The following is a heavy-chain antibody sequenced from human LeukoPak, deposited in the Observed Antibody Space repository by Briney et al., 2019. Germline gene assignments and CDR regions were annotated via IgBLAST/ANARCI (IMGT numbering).Heavy chain of an antibody. Sequence: GASVKVSCKASGYTFIGYYMHWVRQAPGQGLEWMGWINPNSGGTNYAQKFQGWVTMTRDTSISTAYMELSRLRSDDTAVYYCARGGITGTTRGPTRLNDAFDIWGQGTMVTVSS. CDR2: INPNSGGT. D-gene: IGHD1-20*01. V-gene: IGHV1-2*04. CDR3: ARGGITGTTRGPTRLNDAFDI. CDR1: GYTFIGYY. J-gene: IGHJ3*02.